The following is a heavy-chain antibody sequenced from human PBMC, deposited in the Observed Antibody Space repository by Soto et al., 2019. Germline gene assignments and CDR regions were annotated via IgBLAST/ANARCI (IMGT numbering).Heavy chain of an antibody. CDR1: GYTSTNYW. D-gene: IGHD6-13*01. CDR3: AGLLGPATGTQNFDY. J-gene: IGHJ4*02. Sequence: PRECRKISCKGSGYTSTNYWIAWVCQMTGKCLEWMGIIYPGDSDTRYSPSFQGQVTISADKSISTAYLQWSSLKASDTAMYYCAGLLGPATGTQNFDYWRQGTLVTVSS. V-gene: IGHV5-51*01. CDR2: IYPGDSDT.